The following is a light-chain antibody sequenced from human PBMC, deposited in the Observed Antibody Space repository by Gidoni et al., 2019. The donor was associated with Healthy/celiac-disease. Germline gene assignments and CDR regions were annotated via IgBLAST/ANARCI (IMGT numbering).Light chain of an antibody. V-gene: IGKV3-20*01. CDR2: GAS. CDR3: QQYGSSLYT. J-gene: IGKJ2*01. Sequence: EIVLTQSPGTLSLPPGERATLSCRASQSVSSSYLAWYQQKPGQAHRLLIYGASSRATGIPDRFSGSGSGTDFTLTISRLEPEDFAVYYCQQYGSSLYTFGQGTKLEIK. CDR1: QSVSSSY.